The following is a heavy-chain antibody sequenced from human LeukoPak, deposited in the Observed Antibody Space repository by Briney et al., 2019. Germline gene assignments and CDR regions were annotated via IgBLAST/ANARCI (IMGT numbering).Heavy chain of an antibody. CDR2: ISGSGGST. V-gene: IGHV3-23*01. D-gene: IGHD3-10*01. Sequence: GGSLRLSCAASGFTFSSYAMSWVRQAPGKGLEWVSAISGSGGSTYYADSVKGRFTISRDNSKNTLYLQMNSLRAEDTAVYYCAKSGGLLWFRGLLWDPTGAFDIWGQGTMVTVSS. CDR3: AKSGGLLWFRGLLWDPTGAFDI. CDR1: GFTFSSYA. J-gene: IGHJ3*02.